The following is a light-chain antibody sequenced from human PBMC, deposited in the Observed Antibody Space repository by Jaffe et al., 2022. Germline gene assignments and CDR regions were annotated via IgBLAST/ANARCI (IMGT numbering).Light chain of an antibody. CDR3: SSYAGGTNV. J-gene: IGLJ1*01. CDR1: SSDVGAYNY. V-gene: IGLV2-8*01. CDR2: EVT. Sequence: QSALTQPPSASGSPGQSVTISCTGTSSDVGAYNYVSWYQQHPGKAPKLMIYEVTKRPSGVPDRFSGSKSGNTASLTVSGLQAEDEADYYCSSYAGGTNVFGTGTKVTVL.